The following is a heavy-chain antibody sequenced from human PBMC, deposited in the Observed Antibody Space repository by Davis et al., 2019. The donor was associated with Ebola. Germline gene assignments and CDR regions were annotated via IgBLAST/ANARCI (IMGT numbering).Heavy chain of an antibody. CDR3: ARAADSSGYGMDV. CDR1: GFTFDDYA. Sequence: GESLKISCTASGFTFDDYAMHWVRQAPGKGLEWVSVIYSGGSTYYPGSVKGRFTISRENAKNSLYLQMNSLRAGDTAVYYCARAADSSGYGMDVWGQGTTVTVSS. V-gene: IGHV3-13*01. J-gene: IGHJ6*02. CDR2: IYSGGST. D-gene: IGHD3-22*01.